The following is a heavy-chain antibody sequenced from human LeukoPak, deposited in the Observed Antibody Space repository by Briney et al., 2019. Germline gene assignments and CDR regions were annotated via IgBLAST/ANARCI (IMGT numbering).Heavy chain of an antibody. Sequence: SVKVSCKASGGTFSSYAISWVRQAPGQGLEWMGGIIPIFGTANYAQKFQGGVTITTDESTSTAYMELSSLRSEDTAVYYCAIGDYYDSSGYQEYWGQGTLVTVSS. J-gene: IGHJ4*02. CDR1: GGTFSSYA. CDR3: AIGDYYDSSGYQEY. D-gene: IGHD3-22*01. V-gene: IGHV1-69*05. CDR2: IIPIFGTA.